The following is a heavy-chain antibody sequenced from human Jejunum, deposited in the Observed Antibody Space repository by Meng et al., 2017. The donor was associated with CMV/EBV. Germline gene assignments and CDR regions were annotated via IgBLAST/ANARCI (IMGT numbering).Heavy chain of an antibody. CDR1: FRDYY. V-gene: IGHV3-11*01. Sequence: FRDYYMSWIRQAPGKGLEWVSFITAGGDSIYYADYVKGRFTISRDNAKNSLYLQMNSLRAEDTAMYYCARENYHVSNGYYGGVDYWGQGTLVTVSS. J-gene: IGHJ4*02. D-gene: IGHD3-22*01. CDR2: ITAGGDSI. CDR3: ARENYHVSNGYYGGVDY.